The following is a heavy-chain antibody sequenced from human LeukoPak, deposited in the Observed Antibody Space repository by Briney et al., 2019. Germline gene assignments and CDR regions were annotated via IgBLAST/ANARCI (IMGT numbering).Heavy chain of an antibody. CDR3: AKDRNYYESYDAFDI. Sequence: GGSLRLSCAASGFTFSSYAMSWVRQAAGKGLEGVSAISGSGGSTYYADSVKGRFTTSRHNSKNTLYLQMNSLRAEDTAVYYCAKDRNYYESYDAFDIWGQGTMVTVSS. CDR1: GFTFSSYA. J-gene: IGHJ3*02. CDR2: ISGSGGST. D-gene: IGHD3-22*01. V-gene: IGHV3-23*01.